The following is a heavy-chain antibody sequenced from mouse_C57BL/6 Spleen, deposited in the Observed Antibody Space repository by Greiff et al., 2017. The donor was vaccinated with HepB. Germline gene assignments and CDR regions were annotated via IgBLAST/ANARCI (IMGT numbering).Heavy chain of an antibody. D-gene: IGHD2-4*01. CDR3: ARDFDYEERFAY. Sequence: QVQLQQPGAELVRPGSSVKLSCKASGYTFTSYWMHWVKQRPIQGLEWIGNIDPSDSETHYNQKFKDKATLTVDKTSSTAYMQLSSLASEDSAVYYCARDFDYEERFAYWGQGTLVTVSA. CDR1: GYTFTSYW. V-gene: IGHV1-52*01. J-gene: IGHJ3*01. CDR2: IDPSDSET.